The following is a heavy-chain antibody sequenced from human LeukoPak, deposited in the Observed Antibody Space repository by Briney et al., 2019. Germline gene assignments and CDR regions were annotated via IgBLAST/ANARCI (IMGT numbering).Heavy chain of an antibody. CDR3: VKDKGRKYFDY. J-gene: IGHJ4*02. CDR2: ISSDGSTK. Sequence: GGSLRLSCVVSGLTFKNAGMHWVRQAPGRGLEWVALISSDGSTKYYTDSVKGRFIIPRDDSKNTLYLEMNSLRAEDTAVYYCVKDKGRKYFDYWGQGTLVTASS. CDR1: GLTFKNAG. V-gene: IGHV3-30*18.